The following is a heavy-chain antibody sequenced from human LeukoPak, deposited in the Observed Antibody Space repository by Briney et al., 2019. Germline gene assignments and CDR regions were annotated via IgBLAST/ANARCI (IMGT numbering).Heavy chain of an antibody. J-gene: IGHJ4*02. CDR3: AQEVGTYYYDSSGYIGY. Sequence: SETLSLTCTVSGGSISSSSYYWGWIRQPPGKGLEWIGSIYYSGSTYYNPSLKSRVTISVDTSKNQFSLKLSSVTAADTAVYYCAQEVGTYYYDSSGYIGYWGQGTLVTVSS. V-gene: IGHV4-39*07. CDR2: IYYSGST. CDR1: GGSISSSSYY. D-gene: IGHD3-22*01.